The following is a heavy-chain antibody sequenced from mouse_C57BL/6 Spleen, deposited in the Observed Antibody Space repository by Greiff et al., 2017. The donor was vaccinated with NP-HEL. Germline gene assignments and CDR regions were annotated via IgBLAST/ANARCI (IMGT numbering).Heavy chain of an antibody. Sequence: QVQLQQSGAELVRPGTSVKLSCKASGYTFTSYWMHWVKQRPGQGLEWIGVIDPSDSYTNYNQKFKGKATLTVDTSSSTAYMQLSSLTSEDSAVYYCARKGNDWDYWGQGTTLTVSS. CDR1: GYTFTSYW. J-gene: IGHJ2*01. CDR2: IDPSDSYT. D-gene: IGHD2-4*01. CDR3: ARKGNDWDY. V-gene: IGHV1-59*01.